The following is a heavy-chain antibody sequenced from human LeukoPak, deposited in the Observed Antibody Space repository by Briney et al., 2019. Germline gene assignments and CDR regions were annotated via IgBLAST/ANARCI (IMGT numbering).Heavy chain of an antibody. CDR3: ARHRYYYRSGSYYGAPYYMDV. D-gene: IGHD3-10*01. CDR2: IYYSGTT. V-gene: IGHV4-39*07. CDR1: GGSISSRTYY. Sequence: SETLSLTCTVSGGSISSRTYYWGWIRQPPGKGLEWIGTIYYSGTTYYNPSLKSRVTISLDTSKNQSSLKLSSVTAADTAIYYCARHRYYYRSGSYYGAPYYMDVWGKGTTVTISS. J-gene: IGHJ6*03.